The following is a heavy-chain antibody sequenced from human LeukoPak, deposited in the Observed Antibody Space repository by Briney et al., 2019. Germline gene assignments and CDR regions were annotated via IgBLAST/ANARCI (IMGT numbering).Heavy chain of an antibody. D-gene: IGHD3-22*01. CDR3: AVNYYDSSGYYYWFDP. CDR1: GGTFSSYT. V-gene: IGHV1-69*02. Sequence: SVKVSCKASGGTFSSYTISWVRQAPGQGLEWMGRIIPILGIANYAQKFQGRVTITADKSTSTAYMELSSLRSEDTAVYYCAVNYYDSSGYYYWFDPWGQGTLVTVSS. J-gene: IGHJ5*02. CDR2: IIPILGIA.